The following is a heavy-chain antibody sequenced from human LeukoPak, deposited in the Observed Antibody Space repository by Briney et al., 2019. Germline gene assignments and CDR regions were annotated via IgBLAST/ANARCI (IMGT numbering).Heavy chain of an antibody. CDR2: ISGSGGRT. Sequence: GGSLRLSCAASGFTFSSYAMSWVHQAPGKGLDWVSAISGSGGRTYYADSVKGRFTISRDNSKNTLYLQMNSLRAEDTAVYYCARGPTYYYDSSGYWTFDYWGQGTLVTVSS. V-gene: IGHV3-23*01. CDR1: GFTFSSYA. J-gene: IGHJ4*02. D-gene: IGHD3-22*01. CDR3: ARGPTYYYDSSGYWTFDY.